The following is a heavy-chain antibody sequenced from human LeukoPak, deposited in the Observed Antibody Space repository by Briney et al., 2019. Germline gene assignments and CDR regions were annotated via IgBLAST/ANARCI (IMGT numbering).Heavy chain of an antibody. Sequence: GGPVKLSCAASGLNNNRYWMAWLRQVPGKGLQWLANIKQDGTEEYYLDSVRGRFTISRDNAKNSLDLQMNSLRVEDTAVYFCSNGIYDNSYWGLGTLVTVSS. CDR3: SNGIYDNSY. CDR1: GLNNNRYW. CDR2: IKQDGTEE. D-gene: IGHD1-26*01. V-gene: IGHV3-7*01. J-gene: IGHJ4*02.